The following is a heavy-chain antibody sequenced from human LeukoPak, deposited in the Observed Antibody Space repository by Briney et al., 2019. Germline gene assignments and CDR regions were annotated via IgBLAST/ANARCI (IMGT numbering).Heavy chain of an antibody. CDR2: VSDGGRT. J-gene: IGHJ4*02. D-gene: IGHD1-14*01. V-gene: IGHV4-59*01. Sequence: SXTLSLTCSVSGGSITSYYWSWIRQPPGKGLEWIGHVSDGGRTNYSPSLRSRVSISVDTSKNKFSLRIKSVAAADTAVYFCARASTTFDDWGQGTLVTVSS. CDR1: GGSITSYY. CDR3: ARASTTFDD.